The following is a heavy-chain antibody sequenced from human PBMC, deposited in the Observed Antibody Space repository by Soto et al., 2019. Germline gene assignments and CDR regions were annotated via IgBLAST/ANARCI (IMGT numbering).Heavy chain of an antibody. D-gene: IGHD2-15*01. CDR1: GGTFSSYA. Sequence: GASVKVSCKASGGTFSSYAISWVRQAPGQGLEWMGGIIPIFGTANYAQKFQGRVTITADESTSTAYMELSSLRSEDTAVYYCASDIVVVVAATSHPDGYFQHWGQGTLVTVSS. CDR2: IIPIFGTA. J-gene: IGHJ1*01. V-gene: IGHV1-69*13. CDR3: ASDIVVVVAATSHPDGYFQH.